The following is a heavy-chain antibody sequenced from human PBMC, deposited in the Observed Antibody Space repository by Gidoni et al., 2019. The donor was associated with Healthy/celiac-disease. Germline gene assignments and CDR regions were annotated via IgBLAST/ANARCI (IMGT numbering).Heavy chain of an antibody. CDR1: GFTFADYA. D-gene: IGHD4-4*01. J-gene: IGHJ6*02. Sequence: EVQLVESGGGLVQPGRSLRLSCAASGFTFADYAMHWVRQAPGKGLEWVSGISWNSGSIGYADSVKGRFTISRDNAKNSLYLQMNSLRAEDTALYYCAKDKNYSNNYYYYGMDVWGQGTTVTVSS. CDR3: AKDKNYSNNYYYYGMDV. V-gene: IGHV3-9*01. CDR2: ISWNSGSI.